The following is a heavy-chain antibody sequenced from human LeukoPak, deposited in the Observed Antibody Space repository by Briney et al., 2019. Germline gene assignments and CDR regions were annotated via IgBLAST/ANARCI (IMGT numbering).Heavy chain of an antibody. CDR3: ARDGSYFDA. V-gene: IGHV6-1*01. Sequence: AQTLSLTCDISGDYVSTSSAAWNWIRQSPSRGLEWLGRTYYRSKWYNDFAVSVKSRINSNLDTSKNQFSLQLNSVTPEDTAVYYCARDGSYFDAWGQGTLVTVSS. CDR1: GDYVSTSSAA. CDR2: TYYRSKWYN. J-gene: IGHJ4*02.